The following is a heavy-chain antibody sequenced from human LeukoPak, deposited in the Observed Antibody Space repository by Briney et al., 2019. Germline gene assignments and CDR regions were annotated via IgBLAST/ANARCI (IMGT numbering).Heavy chain of an antibody. J-gene: IGHJ5*02. V-gene: IGHV4-4*07. CDR1: GGSISNFY. CDR3: ARASHFTGTISYNLAWFGP. CDR2: ISTTGST. D-gene: IGHD2-2*02. Sequence: SETLSLTCTVSGGSISNFYWSWIRQPAGKGLEWIGRISTTGSTNYNPSLKSRVTMLVDTSKNQFSLKLTSVTAADTAVYYCARASHFTGTISYNLAWFGPWGQGTPVTVSS.